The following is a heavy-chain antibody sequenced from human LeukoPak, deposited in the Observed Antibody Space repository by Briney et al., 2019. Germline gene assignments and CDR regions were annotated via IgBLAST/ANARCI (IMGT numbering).Heavy chain of an antibody. D-gene: IGHD2-21*02. CDR2: ISSRGSPV. Sequence: PGGSLRLSCAASGLTINTYEMNWVRQAPGKGLEWVSYISSRGSPVSYADSVKGRFTISRDNAKNSLYLQMNSLRAEDTAVYYCAGGKYCGGDCYSTWGYWGQGTLVTVSS. V-gene: IGHV3-48*03. CDR1: GLTINTYE. CDR3: AGGKYCGGDCYSTWGY. J-gene: IGHJ4*02.